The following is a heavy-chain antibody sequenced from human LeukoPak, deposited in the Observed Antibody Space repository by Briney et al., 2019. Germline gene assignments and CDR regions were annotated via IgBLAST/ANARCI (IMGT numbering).Heavy chain of an antibody. V-gene: IGHV3-21*01. D-gene: IGHD6-13*01. CDR1: GFTFSSYS. Sequence: GGSLRLSCAASGFTFSSYSMNWVRQAPGKGLEWDSSISSSSSYIYYADSVKGRFTISRDNAKNSLYLQMNSLRAEDTAVYYCAREFSNSWYGDDYWGQGTLVTVSS. CDR2: ISSSSSYI. CDR3: AREFSNSWYGDDY. J-gene: IGHJ4*02.